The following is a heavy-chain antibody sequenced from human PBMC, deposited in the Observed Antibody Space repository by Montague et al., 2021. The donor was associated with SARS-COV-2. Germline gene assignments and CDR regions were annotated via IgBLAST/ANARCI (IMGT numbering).Heavy chain of an antibody. CDR1: GFTFSFYE. D-gene: IGHD3-3*01. CDR3: ARGGTYYDFWSGFYNYYYAMDV. CDR2: ISSSGSTI. V-gene: IGHV3-48*03. Sequence: SLRLSCAASGFTFSFYEMNWVRQAPGKGLEWVSYISSSGSTIYYPDSVKGRFTISRDNANNSLYLQMVSLRAEDTAVYFCARGGTYYDFWSGFYNYYYAMDVWGQGTTVTVSS. J-gene: IGHJ6*02.